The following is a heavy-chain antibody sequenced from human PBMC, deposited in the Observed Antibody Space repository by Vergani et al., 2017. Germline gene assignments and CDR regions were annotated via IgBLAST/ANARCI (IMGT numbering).Heavy chain of an antibody. CDR2: IKSTFDRGTT. CDR3: TTDPRYCGDGSCCGLRDHHYYGMDV. J-gene: IGHJ6*02. V-gene: IGHV3-15*07. Sequence: EVQLVESGGGIVKPGGSLRLPCVASGFSFRNAWMNWVRRTPGKGLEWVGRIKSTFDRGTTDYAAAVKGRSTISRDDSLNTLFLQMNGLKTEDIGVYYCTTDPRYCGDGSCCGLRDHHYYGMDVWGQGTTVTVSS. CDR1: GFSFRNAW. D-gene: IGHD2-21*01.